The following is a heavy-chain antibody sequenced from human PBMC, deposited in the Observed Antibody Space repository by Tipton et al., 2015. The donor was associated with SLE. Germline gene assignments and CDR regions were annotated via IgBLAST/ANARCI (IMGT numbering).Heavy chain of an antibody. CDR1: GFTFSDYA. V-gene: IGHV3-23*01. Sequence: SLRLSCEAYGFTFSDYAMSWVRQAPGKGPEWVSGISRRSGDHTYYADSVKGRFTISRDNSKNTLYLQMNSLRAEDTGVYYCARGSNYGYVFDYWGQGTLVTVSS. CDR2: ISRRSGDHT. CDR3: ARGSNYGYVFDY. J-gene: IGHJ4*02. D-gene: IGHD5-18*01.